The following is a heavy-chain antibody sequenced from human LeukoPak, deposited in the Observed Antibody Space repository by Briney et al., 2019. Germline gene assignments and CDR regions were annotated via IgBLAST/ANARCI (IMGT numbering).Heavy chain of an antibody. CDR2: IKQDGSEK. J-gene: IGHJ4*02. V-gene: IGHV3-7*01. Sequence: GGSLRLSCAASGFTFSTYWMTWVRQAPGKGLEWVANIKQDGSEKYFVDSVKGRFTISRDNANNSLYLQMNSLRAEDTAVYYCARRFRGYFDYWGQGTLVTVSS. CDR3: ARRFRGYFDY. D-gene: IGHD3-10*01. CDR1: GFTFSTYW.